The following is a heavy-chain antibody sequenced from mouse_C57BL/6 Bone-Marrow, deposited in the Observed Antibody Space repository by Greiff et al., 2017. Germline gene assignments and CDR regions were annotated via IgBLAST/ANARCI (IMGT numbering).Heavy chain of an antibody. CDR1: GYAFSSSW. J-gene: IGHJ3*01. D-gene: IGHD3-2*02. CDR2: IYPGDGDT. CDR3: TRGGRSSGPGWFAY. Sequence: QVQLQQSGPELVKPGASVKISCKASGYAFSSSWMNWVKQRPGKGLEWIGRIYPGDGDTNYNGKFKGKAILTADKSSSTAYMELRSLTSEDSAVYYCTRGGRSSGPGWFAYWGQGTLVTVSA. V-gene: IGHV1-82*01.